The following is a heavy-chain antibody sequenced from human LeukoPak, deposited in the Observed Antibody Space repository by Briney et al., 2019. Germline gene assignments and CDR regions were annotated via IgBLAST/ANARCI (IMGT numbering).Heavy chain of an antibody. CDR1: GYTFTSYA. D-gene: IGHD2-2*02. J-gene: IGHJ6*02. V-gene: IGHV1-69*13. CDR2: IIPIFGTA. CDR3: ARGYCSSTSCYIDYYYYGMDV. Sequence: ASVKVSCKASGYTFTSYAISWVRQAPGQGLEWMGGIIPIFGTANYAQKFQGRVTITADESTSTAYMELSSLRSEDTAVYYCARGYCSSTSCYIDYYYYGMDVWGQGTTVTVSS.